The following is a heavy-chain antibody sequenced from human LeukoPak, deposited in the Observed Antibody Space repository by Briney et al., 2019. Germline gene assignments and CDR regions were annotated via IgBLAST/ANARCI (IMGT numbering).Heavy chain of an antibody. CDR2: ISSSSSYI. J-gene: IGHJ4*02. V-gene: IGHV3-21*01. Sequence: ARTLTPSWVGSVLMFSSFSMNCVRQAKRKRLEWVSSISSSSSYINYADSVKGRFTISRDNAKNSLYLQMNILRAEDTAVYYCARDVPTSSGYYAVDYWGQGTLVTVSS. CDR1: VLMFSSFS. D-gene: IGHD3-22*01. CDR3: ARDVPTSSGYYAVDY.